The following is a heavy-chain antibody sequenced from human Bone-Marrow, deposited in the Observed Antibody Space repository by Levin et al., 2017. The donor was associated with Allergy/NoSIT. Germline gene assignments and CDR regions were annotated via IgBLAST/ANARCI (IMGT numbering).Heavy chain of an antibody. Sequence: SCTVSGDSIKSDDYYWSWIRQPPGKGLEWIAYMYYRGSTRYNPSLKSRVSISVDTSRNQFSLKLSSVTAADTAVYYCVRDVIVARAEVHNWLDPWGQGILVTVSS. CDR2: MYYRGST. D-gene: IGHD2-15*01. CDR1: GDSIKSDDYY. V-gene: IGHV4-30-4*01. J-gene: IGHJ5*02. CDR3: VRDVIVARAEVHNWLDP.